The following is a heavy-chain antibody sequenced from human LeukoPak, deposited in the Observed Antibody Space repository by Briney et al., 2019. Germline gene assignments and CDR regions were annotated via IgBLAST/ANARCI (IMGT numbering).Heavy chain of an antibody. Sequence: ASVKVSCKTSGYTFTAYYIHWVRQAPGQGLEWMGWINTNTGNPTYAQGFTGRFVFSLDTSVSTAYLQISSLKAEDTAVYYCAREGGLYSSSSSWGLFDYWGQGTLVTVSS. CDR2: INTNTGNP. J-gene: IGHJ4*02. CDR3: AREGGLYSSSSSWGLFDY. V-gene: IGHV7-4-1*02. CDR1: GYTFTAYY. D-gene: IGHD6-6*01.